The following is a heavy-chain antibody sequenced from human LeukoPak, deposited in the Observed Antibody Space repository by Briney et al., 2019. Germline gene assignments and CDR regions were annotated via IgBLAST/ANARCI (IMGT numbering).Heavy chain of an antibody. Sequence: PSETLSLTCTVSGGSISSSSYFWGWIRQPPGEGLEWIGTIYYSGSAYYNPSLKSRVTISVDTSNNQSSLKLSSVTAADTAVYYCARHSRPSRNPNNWFDPWGQGTLVTVSS. CDR3: ARHSRPSRNPNNWFDP. V-gene: IGHV4-39*01. CDR2: IYYSGSA. J-gene: IGHJ5*02. CDR1: GGSISSSSYF. D-gene: IGHD6-13*01.